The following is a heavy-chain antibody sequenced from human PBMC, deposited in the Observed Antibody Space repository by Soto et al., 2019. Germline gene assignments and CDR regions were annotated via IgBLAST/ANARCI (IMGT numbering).Heavy chain of an antibody. J-gene: IGHJ4*02. CDR2: IYYSGST. V-gene: IGHV4-31*03. Sequence: PSETLSLTCTVPGGSISSGGYYWSWIRQHPGKGLEWIGYIYYSGSTYYNPSLKSRVTISVDTSKNQFSLKLSSVTAADTAVYYCARGRRYYDSSGYQYYFDYWGQGTLVTVSS. CDR3: ARGRRYYDSSGYQYYFDY. D-gene: IGHD3-22*01. CDR1: GGSISSGGYY.